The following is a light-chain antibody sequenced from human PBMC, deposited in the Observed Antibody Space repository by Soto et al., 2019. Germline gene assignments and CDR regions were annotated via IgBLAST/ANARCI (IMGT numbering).Light chain of an antibody. Sequence: ILMTQSPATLSVSPGERATLSCRASQSVSNNLAWYQQKPCQAPRLLIYDASTRATGIPARVSGSGPRTEFPLTINGLQSEDFAVYYCQQYNNWPPWTFGQGTKVEIK. V-gene: IGKV3-15*01. CDR3: QQYNNWPPWT. J-gene: IGKJ1*01. CDR1: QSVSNN. CDR2: DAS.